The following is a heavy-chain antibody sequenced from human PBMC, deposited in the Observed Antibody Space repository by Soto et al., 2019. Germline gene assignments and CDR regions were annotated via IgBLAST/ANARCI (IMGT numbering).Heavy chain of an antibody. J-gene: IGHJ5*02. CDR2: IYWDDDK. CDR3: AHRRGGSGWDLGYNWFDP. CDR1: GFSLSTSGVG. Sequence: QITLKESGPTLVKPTQTLTLTCTFSGFSLSTSGVGVGWIRQPPGKAMEWLALIYWDDDKRYSPSLKSRLTITKDTSKNQVVLTMTNMDPVDTATYYCAHRRGGSGWDLGYNWFDPWGQGTLVTVSS. V-gene: IGHV2-5*02. D-gene: IGHD6-19*01.